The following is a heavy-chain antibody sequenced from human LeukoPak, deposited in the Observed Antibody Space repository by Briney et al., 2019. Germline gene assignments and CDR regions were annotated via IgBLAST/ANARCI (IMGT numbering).Heavy chain of an antibody. D-gene: IGHD3-10*01. J-gene: IGHJ4*02. CDR1: GFTFSSYG. Sequence: GGSLRLSCAASGFTFSSYGMHWVRQAPGKGLEWVAFIRYDGSNKYYADSVKGRFTISRDNSKNTLYLQMNSLRAEDTAVYYCAKDRRYYGSGRYLDYWGQGTLVTVSS. CDR2: IRYDGSNK. V-gene: IGHV3-30*02. CDR3: AKDRRYYGSGRYLDY.